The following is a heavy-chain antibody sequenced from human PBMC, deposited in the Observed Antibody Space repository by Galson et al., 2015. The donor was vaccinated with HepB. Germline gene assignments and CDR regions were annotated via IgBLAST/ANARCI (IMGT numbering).Heavy chain of an antibody. Sequence: SVKVSCKASGYTFTSYAMHWVRQAPGQRLEWMGWINAGNGNTKYSQKFQGRVTITRDTSASTAYMELSSLRSEDTAVYYCARGGLLWFGELSSHGMDVWGQGTTVTVSS. D-gene: IGHD3-10*01. J-gene: IGHJ6*02. V-gene: IGHV1-3*01. CDR2: INAGNGNT. CDR1: GYTFTSYA. CDR3: ARGGLLWFGELSSHGMDV.